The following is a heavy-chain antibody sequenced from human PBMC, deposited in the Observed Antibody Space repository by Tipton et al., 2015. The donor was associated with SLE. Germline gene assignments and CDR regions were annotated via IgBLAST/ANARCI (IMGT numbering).Heavy chain of an antibody. J-gene: IGHJ5*02. D-gene: IGHD5-12*01. CDR3: AREGGDIVATNWFDP. V-gene: IGHV4-34*01. CDR1: GGSFSGYY. Sequence: LRLSCAVYGGSFSGYYWSWIRQPPGKGLEWIGEINHSGSTNYNPSLKSRVTISVDTSKNQFSLKLSSVTAADTAVYYCAREGGDIVATNWFDPWGQGTLVTDSS. CDR2: INHSGST.